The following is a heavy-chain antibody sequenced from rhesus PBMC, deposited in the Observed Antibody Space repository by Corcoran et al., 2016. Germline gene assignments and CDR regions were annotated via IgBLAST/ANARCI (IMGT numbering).Heavy chain of an antibody. D-gene: IGHD2-21*01. CDR3: ARGCAGSGCPLVHIDF. CDR1: GGAFSNNY. CDR2: ILRSGGII. J-gene: IGHJ4*01. Sequence: QLQRQESGQGRGKTSETRCLAWAGAGGAFSNNYWVWIRQPPGKGLEWIGRILRSGGIIDYTPSLKSRVTISTDTSKNQFALKLTSVTAADTAVYFCARGCAGSGCPLVHIDFWGQGFLVTVSS. V-gene: IGHV4-173*01.